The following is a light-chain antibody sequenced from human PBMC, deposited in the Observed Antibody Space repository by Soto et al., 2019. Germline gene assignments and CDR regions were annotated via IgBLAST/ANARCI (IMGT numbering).Light chain of an antibody. CDR3: QQANSFPPT. CDR2: AAS. Sequence: IPMTQSPSSLSASLGDRVPISCRASQTISTYLHWFQQKPGKAPKLLIYAASSLQSGVPSRFSGSGSGTDFTLTISSLQPEDFATYYCQQANSFPPTFGQGTKVDI. J-gene: IGKJ1*01. V-gene: IGKV1-12*01. CDR1: QTISTY.